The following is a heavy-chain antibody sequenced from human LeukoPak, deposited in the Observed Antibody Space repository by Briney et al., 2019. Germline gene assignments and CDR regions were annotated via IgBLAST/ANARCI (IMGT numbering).Heavy chain of an antibody. CDR3: ATSLPSLGIQDAFDI. J-gene: IGHJ3*02. D-gene: IGHD7-27*01. Sequence: ASVKVSCKASGYTFTGYYMHWVRQAPGKGLEWMGDFDPEDGETIYAQKFQGRATMTEDTSTDTAYMELSSLRSEDTAVYYCATSLPSLGIQDAFDIWGQGTMVTVSS. CDR2: FDPEDGET. CDR1: GYTFTGYY. V-gene: IGHV1-24*01.